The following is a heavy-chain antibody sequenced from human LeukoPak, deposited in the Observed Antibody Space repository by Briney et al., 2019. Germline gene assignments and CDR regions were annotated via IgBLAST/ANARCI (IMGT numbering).Heavy chain of an antibody. CDR2: IYSGGST. Sequence: GGSLRLSCAASGFTVSSNYMSWVRQAPGKGLEWVSVIYSGGSTYYADSVKGRFTISRDNSKNTLYLQMNSLRAEDTAVYYCARDRHRLDTAMAGDYYYGMDVWGQGTTVTVSS. J-gene: IGHJ6*02. V-gene: IGHV3-66*01. CDR1: GFTVSSNY. D-gene: IGHD5-18*01. CDR3: ARDRHRLDTAMAGDYYYGMDV.